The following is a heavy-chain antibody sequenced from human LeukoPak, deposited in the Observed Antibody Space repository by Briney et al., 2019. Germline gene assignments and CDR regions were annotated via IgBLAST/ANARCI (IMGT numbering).Heavy chain of an antibody. CDR3: ASSLEPADILLVSFAY. CDR1: GFTFSSYE. J-gene: IGHJ4*02. Sequence: PGGSLRLSCAASGFTFSSYEMNWVRQAPGKGLEWVSYISSSGSTIYYADSAKGRFTISRNNAENSLYLQMNSLRAEDTAVYYCASSLEPADILLVSFAYWGQGTLVTVSS. V-gene: IGHV3-48*03. CDR2: ISSSGSTI. D-gene: IGHD2-2*01.